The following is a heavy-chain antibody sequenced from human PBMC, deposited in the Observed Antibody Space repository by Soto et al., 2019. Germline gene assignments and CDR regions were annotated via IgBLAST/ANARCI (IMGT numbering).Heavy chain of an antibody. V-gene: IGHV2-5*02. CDR2: IYWDDDK. J-gene: IGHJ3*02. CDR1: GFSLSTSGVG. Sequence: QITLKESGPTLVKPTQTLTLTCTFSGFSLSTSGVGVGWIRQPPGKALEWLALIYWDDDKRYSPSLKSRLTITKDTSKIQVVLTMTNMDPVDTATYYCAHNNYYDSSGYYSTDAFDIWGQGTMVTVSS. D-gene: IGHD3-22*01. CDR3: AHNNYYDSSGYYSTDAFDI.